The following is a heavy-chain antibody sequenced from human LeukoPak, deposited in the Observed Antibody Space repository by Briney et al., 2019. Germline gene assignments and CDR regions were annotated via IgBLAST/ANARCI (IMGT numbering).Heavy chain of an antibody. Sequence: SETLALTCTVSGGSISSYYWSWIRQPAGKGLEWIGRIYSSGSTDYNSSLKSRVTMSVDTSKNQFSLKLSSVTAADTAVYYCARGAYGSGCTNWFDPWGQGTLVTVSS. CDR2: IYSSGST. D-gene: IGHD3-10*01. CDR1: GGSISSYY. V-gene: IGHV4-4*07. CDR3: ARGAYGSGCTNWFDP. J-gene: IGHJ5*02.